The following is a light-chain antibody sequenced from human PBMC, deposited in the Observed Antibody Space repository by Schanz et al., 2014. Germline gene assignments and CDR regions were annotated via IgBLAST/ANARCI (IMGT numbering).Light chain of an antibody. Sequence: AIQLTQSPSSLSASVGDRVSLTCRASEVISHYVAWYQQKPGKAPNLLIYAASTLQSGVPSRFSGSGSGTDFTLTISSLQTDDFATYFCLQDYTYSWTFGQGTMVDFK. V-gene: IGKV1-6*01. CDR1: EVISHY. CDR3: LQDYTYSWT. CDR2: AAS. J-gene: IGKJ1*01.